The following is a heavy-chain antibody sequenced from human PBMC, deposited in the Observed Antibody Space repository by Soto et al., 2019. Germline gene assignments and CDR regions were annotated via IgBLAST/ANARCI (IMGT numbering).Heavy chain of an antibody. CDR3: ARAEVKRGRPHCGSTSCVYYFDS. D-gene: IGHD2-2*01. V-gene: IGHV4-31*03. CDR2: VYYSGST. CDR1: GGSISSDSFY. J-gene: IGHJ4*02. Sequence: QVQLQESGPGLVEPSQTLSLTCTVSGGSISSDSFYWNWIRQHPGKGLEWIGYVYYSGSTYYNPSLKSRVTMSVDTSKNQFSLNLKSVTAADTAVYSCARAEVKRGRPHCGSTSCVYYFDSWGQGTLVSVSS.